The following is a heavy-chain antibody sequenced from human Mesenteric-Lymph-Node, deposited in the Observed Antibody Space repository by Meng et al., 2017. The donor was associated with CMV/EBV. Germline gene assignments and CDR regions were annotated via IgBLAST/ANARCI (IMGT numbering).Heavy chain of an antibody. J-gene: IGHJ3*02. D-gene: IGHD3-10*02. Sequence: SETLSLTCTISGGSISSYYWSWIRQPPGKGLEWIGYIYYSGRTNYNPSLKSRVTISVDTSKNQFSLKLNSVTAADTAVYYCARVSAEYKKDAFDIWGQGTMVTVSS. V-gene: IGHV4-59*01. CDR1: GGSISSYY. CDR3: ARVSAEYKKDAFDI. CDR2: IYYSGRT.